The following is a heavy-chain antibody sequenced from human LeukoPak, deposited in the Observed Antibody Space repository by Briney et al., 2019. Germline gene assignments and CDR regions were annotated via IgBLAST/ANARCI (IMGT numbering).Heavy chain of an antibody. V-gene: IGHV3-43*02. J-gene: IGHJ4*02. D-gene: IGHD6-19*01. CDR3: GKDRSSGWYPLIDF. Sequence: GGSLRLSCAASGFSFDDYAMHWVRQAPGRGLEWVSHISEIGDSGYYTGSVRGRFTISRDNGKNSLYLQMNSLRSEDTAVYYCGKDRSSGWYPLIDFWGQGIMVTVSS. CDR2: ISEIGDSG. CDR1: GFSFDDYA.